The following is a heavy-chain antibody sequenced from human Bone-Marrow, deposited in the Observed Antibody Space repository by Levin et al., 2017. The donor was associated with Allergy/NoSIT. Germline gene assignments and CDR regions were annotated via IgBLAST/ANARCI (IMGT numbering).Heavy chain of an antibody. D-gene: IGHD4-17*01. V-gene: IGHV4-31*03. CDR1: GGSIISGSYY. CDR2: IYFSGTS. CDR3: ARAGSGDLLLQASELDI. Sequence: LRLSCTVSGGSIISGSYYWSWIRQHPGKGLEWIGYIYFSGTSHYNPSLRSRVSISIDTSKNQFSLNLNSVTAADTAVYFCARAGSGDLLLQASELDIWGTGTTVTVSS. J-gene: IGHJ6*04.